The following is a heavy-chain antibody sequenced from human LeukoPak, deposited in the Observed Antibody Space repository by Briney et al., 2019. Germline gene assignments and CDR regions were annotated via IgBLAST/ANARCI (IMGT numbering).Heavy chain of an antibody. J-gene: IGHJ4*02. CDR2: ISWNSGSI. D-gene: IGHD3-3*01. V-gene: IGHV3-9*01. CDR3: ARAYYLRWSGSLYYFDY. CDR1: GFTFDDYA. Sequence: GGSLRLSCAASGFTFDDYAMHWVRQAPGKGLEWVSGISWNSGSIGYADSVKGRFTISRDNAKNSLYLQMNSLRAEDTALYYCARAYYLRWSGSLYYFDYWGQGTLVTVSS.